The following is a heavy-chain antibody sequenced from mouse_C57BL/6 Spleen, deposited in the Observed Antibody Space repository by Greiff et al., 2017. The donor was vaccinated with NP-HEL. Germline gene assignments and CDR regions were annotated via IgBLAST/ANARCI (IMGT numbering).Heavy chain of an antibody. J-gene: IGHJ4*01. V-gene: IGHV1-52*01. CDR2: IDPSDSET. Sequence: VQLQQSGAELVRPGSSVKLSCKASGYTFTSYWMHWVKQRPIQGLEWIGNIDPSDSETHYNQKFKDKATLTVDKSSSTAYMQLSSLTSEDAAVYYCASGSSYYAMDYWGQGTSVTVSS. CDR3: ASGSSYYAMDY. CDR1: GYTFTSYW. D-gene: IGHD1-1*01.